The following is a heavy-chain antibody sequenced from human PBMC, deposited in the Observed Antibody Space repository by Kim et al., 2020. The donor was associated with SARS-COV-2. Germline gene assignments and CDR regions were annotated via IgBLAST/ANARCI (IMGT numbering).Heavy chain of an antibody. Sequence: GGSLRLSCAASGLIFSRYGMSWVRQAPGKGLEWVSTIMSTGSTFYADSVKGRFTISRDNSKNTLYLQVNSLRAEDTAVYYCAKDLGHYGSGSVGGRDVWG. CDR2: IMSTGST. J-gene: IGHJ6*01. CDR3: AKDLGHYGSGSVGGRDV. CDR1: GLIFSRYG. D-gene: IGHD3-10*01. V-gene: IGHV3-23*01.